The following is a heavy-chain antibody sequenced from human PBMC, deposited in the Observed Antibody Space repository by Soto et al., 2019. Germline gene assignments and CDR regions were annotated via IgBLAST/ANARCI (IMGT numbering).Heavy chain of an antibody. CDR1: GFTVSSNY. Sequence: HPGGSLRLSCAASGFTVSSNYMSWVRQAPGKGLEWVSVIYSGGSTYYADSVKGRFTISRDNSKNTLYLQMNSLGAEDTAVYYCASEPEENYYYYGMDVWGQGTTVTVSS. V-gene: IGHV3-53*01. CDR3: ASEPEENYYYYGMDV. CDR2: IYSGGST. J-gene: IGHJ6*02.